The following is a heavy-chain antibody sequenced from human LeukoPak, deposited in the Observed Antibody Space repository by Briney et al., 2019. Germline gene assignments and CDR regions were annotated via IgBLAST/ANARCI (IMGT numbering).Heavy chain of an antibody. V-gene: IGHV7-4-1*02. Sequence: ASVKVSCKASGYTFTGYYIHWVRQAPGQGLELMGWINTNTGIPTYAQGFTGRFVFSLDTSVSTAYLHISSLKTGDTAVYYCARDYTVAIGTTTYFQHWGQGSLVTVSS. J-gene: IGHJ1*01. CDR2: INTNTGIP. CDR1: GYTFTGYY. D-gene: IGHD1-7*01. CDR3: ARDYTVAIGTTTYFQH.